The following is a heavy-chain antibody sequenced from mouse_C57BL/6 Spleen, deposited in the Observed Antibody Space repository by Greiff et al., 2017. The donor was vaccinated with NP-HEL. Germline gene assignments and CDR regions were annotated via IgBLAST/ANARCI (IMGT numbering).Heavy chain of an antibody. V-gene: IGHV5-17*01. Sequence: EVHLVESGGGLVKPGGSLKLSCVASGFTFSDYGMHWVRQAPEKGLEWVAYISSGSSTIYYADTVKGRFTISRDNAKNTLFLQMTSLRSEDTSMYYCARPLTGTSLFAYWGQGTLVTVSA. CDR1: GFTFSDYG. J-gene: IGHJ3*01. CDR2: ISSGSSTI. CDR3: ARPLTGTSLFAY. D-gene: IGHD4-1*01.